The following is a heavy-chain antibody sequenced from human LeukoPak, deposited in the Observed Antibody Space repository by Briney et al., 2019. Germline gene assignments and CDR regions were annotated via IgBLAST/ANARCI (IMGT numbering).Heavy chain of an antibody. CDR1: GFTFSSYG. D-gene: IGHD3-22*01. J-gene: IGHJ3*02. Sequence: TGGSLRLSCAASGFTFSSYGMHWVRQAPGKGLEWVAVIWYDGSNKYYADSVKGRFTISRDNSKNTLYLQMNSLRAEDTAVYYCARDQVRDYDSSGYYLHAFDIWGQGTMVTVSS. CDR2: IWYDGSNK. V-gene: IGHV3-33*01. CDR3: ARDQVRDYDSSGYYLHAFDI.